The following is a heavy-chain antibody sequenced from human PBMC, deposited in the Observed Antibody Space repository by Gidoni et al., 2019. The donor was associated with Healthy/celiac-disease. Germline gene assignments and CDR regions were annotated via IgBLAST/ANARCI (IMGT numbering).Heavy chain of an antibody. CDR3: ARVKAARTTLEYFQH. D-gene: IGHD6-6*01. CDR1: GFPFSSYA. CDR2: IAYDGSNK. V-gene: IGHV3-30-3*01. J-gene: IGHJ1*01. Sequence: QVQLVESGGGVVQPGRSLRLSCAASGFPFSSYAMHWVGQAPGTGLEWVSVIAYDGSNKYYADSVKGRFTSSRDNSKNTLYLQMNSLRAEDTAVYYWARVKAARTTLEYFQHWGQGTLVTVSS.